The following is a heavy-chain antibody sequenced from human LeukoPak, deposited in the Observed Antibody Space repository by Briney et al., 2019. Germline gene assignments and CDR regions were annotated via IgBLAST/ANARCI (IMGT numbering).Heavy chain of an antibody. CDR1: GYSISSGYN. CDR3: AKSNGYGLVDI. D-gene: IGHD3-10*01. Sequence: SETLSLTCTVSGYSISSGYNWGWIRQPPGEGLEWIGSIYHSGSTYYNPSLKSRVTISVDTSMNHFSLKLTSVTAADTAVYYCAKSNGYGLVDIWGQGTMVTVSS. J-gene: IGHJ3*02. V-gene: IGHV4-38-2*02. CDR2: IYHSGST.